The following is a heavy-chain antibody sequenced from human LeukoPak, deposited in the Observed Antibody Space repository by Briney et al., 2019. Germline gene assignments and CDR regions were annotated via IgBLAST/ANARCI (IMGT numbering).Heavy chain of an antibody. J-gene: IGHJ4*02. CDR3: ARHRGPGIAAAGLDY. V-gene: IGHV1-69*05. CDR1: GGTFSSYA. Sequence: SVKVSCKASGGTFSSYAISWVRQAPGQGLEWMGGIIPIFGTANYAQKFQGRVTITTDESTSTAYMELSSLRSEDTAVYYCARHRGPGIAAAGLDYWGQGTLVTVSS. CDR2: IIPIFGTA. D-gene: IGHD6-13*01.